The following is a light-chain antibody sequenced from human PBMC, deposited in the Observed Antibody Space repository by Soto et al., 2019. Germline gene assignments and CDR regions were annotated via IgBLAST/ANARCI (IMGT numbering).Light chain of an antibody. V-gene: IGKV1-5*03. Sequence: DIQMTQSPSTLSASVGDRVTITCRASQGISSWLAWYQQKPGEAPKVLIYKASSLESGVPSRFSGSGSGTEFTLTISSLQPDDFATYYCQQYNSYSTWTFGQGTKVDIK. CDR3: QQYNSYSTWT. CDR2: KAS. J-gene: IGKJ1*01. CDR1: QGISSW.